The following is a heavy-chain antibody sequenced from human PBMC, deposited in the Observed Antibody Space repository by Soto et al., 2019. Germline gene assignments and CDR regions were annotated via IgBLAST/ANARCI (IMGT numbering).Heavy chain of an antibody. CDR1: GYTFTSYY. J-gene: IGHJ5*02. CDR2: INPSGGST. V-gene: IGHV1-46*01. Sequence: GASVKVSCKASGYTFTSYYMHWVRQAPGRGLEWMGIINPSGGSTSYAQKFQGRVTMTRDTSTSTVYMELSSLRSEDTAVYYCARESWGPRYYDFWSGYYGPNWFDPWGQGTLVTVSS. D-gene: IGHD3-3*01. CDR3: ARESWGPRYYDFWSGYYGPNWFDP.